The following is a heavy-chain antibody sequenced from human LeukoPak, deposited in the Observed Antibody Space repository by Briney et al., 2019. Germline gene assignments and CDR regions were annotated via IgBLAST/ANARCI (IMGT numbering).Heavy chain of an antibody. D-gene: IGHD2-2*01. Sequence: SETLSLTCTVSGGSISSYYWSWIRQPPGKGLEWIGEINHSGSTNYNPSLKSRVTISVDTSKNQFSLKLSSVTAADTAVYYCAIDCSSTSCYERRGVYWGQETLVTVSS. V-gene: IGHV4-34*01. CDR3: AIDCSSTSCYERRGVY. CDR2: INHSGST. J-gene: IGHJ4*02. CDR1: GGSISSYY.